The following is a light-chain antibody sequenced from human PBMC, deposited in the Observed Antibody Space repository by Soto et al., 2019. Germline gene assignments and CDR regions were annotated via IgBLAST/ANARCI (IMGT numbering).Light chain of an antibody. CDR1: QRVFSNSKKRDR. Sequence: DSLMTHSPDSLAVSLGERATIKCKSSQRVFSNSKKRDRLSCYQRKPGQPPKLLIYWATTRESGVPDRFSGSGSGTDFTLTVSGLQSEDSAVYFCQQYNNWPFSFGQGTLLEVK. CDR2: WAT. CDR3: QQYNNWPFS. V-gene: IGKV4-1*01. J-gene: IGKJ5*01.